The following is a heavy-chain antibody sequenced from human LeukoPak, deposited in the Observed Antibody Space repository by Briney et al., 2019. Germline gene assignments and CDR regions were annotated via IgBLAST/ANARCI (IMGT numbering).Heavy chain of an antibody. CDR1: GFTFSSYS. D-gene: IGHD6-6*01. Sequence: GGSLRLSCAASGFTFSSYSMNWVRQAPGKGLEWVSYISSSSSTIYYADSVKGRFTISRDNAKNSLYLQMNSLRAEDTAVYYCARNRGFIAARPGDFDYWGQGTLVTVSS. V-gene: IGHV3-48*01. CDR3: ARNRGFIAARPGDFDY. CDR2: ISSSSSTI. J-gene: IGHJ4*02.